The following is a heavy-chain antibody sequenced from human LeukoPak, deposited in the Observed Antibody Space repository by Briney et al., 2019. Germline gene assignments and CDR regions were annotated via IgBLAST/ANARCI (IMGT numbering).Heavy chain of an antibody. CDR3: ARDRPDIVLMEDYGMDV. D-gene: IGHD2-8*01. CDR2: IHPNSGGT. Sequence: ASVKVSCKASGYTFTGYYMHWVRQAPGQGHEWMGWIHPNSGGTNYAQKFQGRVTMTRDTSISTAYMELSRLRSDDTAVYYCARDRPDIVLMEDYGMDVWGQGTTVTVSS. J-gene: IGHJ6*02. CDR1: GYTFTGYY. V-gene: IGHV1-2*02.